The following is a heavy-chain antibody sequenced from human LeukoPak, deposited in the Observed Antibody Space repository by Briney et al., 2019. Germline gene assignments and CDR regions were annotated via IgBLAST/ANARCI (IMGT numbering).Heavy chain of an antibody. CDR1: GGSFSGYY. J-gene: IGHJ6*04. Sequence: PSETLSLTCAVYGGSFSGYYWSWIRQPPGKGLEWIGEINHSGSTNYNPSLKSRVTISVDTSKNQFSLKLSSVTAADTAVYYCARFTMVRGVIVLADVWGKGTAVTVSS. D-gene: IGHD3-10*01. V-gene: IGHV4-34*01. CDR3: ARFTMVRGVIVLADV. CDR2: INHSGST.